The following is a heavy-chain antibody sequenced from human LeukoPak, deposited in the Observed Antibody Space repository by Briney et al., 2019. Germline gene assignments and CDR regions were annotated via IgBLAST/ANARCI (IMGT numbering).Heavy chain of an antibody. CDR2: INTNTGNP. D-gene: IGHD3-3*01. CDR1: GYTFTSYA. V-gene: IGHV7-4-1*02. Sequence: GASVKVSCKASGYTFTSYAMNWVRQAPGQGLEWMGWINTNTGNPTYAQGFTGRFVFSLDTSVSTAYLQISSLKAEDTAVYYCARDVDKSYKYDFWSGYNWFDPWGQGTLVTVSS. J-gene: IGHJ5*02. CDR3: ARDVDKSYKYDFWSGYNWFDP.